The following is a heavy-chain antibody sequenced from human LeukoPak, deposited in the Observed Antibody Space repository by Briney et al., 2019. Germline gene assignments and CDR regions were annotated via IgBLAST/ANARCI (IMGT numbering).Heavy chain of an antibody. CDR1: GYTFISYG. CDR2: IIPILGIA. J-gene: IGHJ3*02. V-gene: IGHV1-18*01. Sequence: ASVKVSCKASGYTFISYGINWVRQAPGQGLEWMGRIIPILGIANYAQKFQGRVTMTTDTSTSTAYMELRSLRSDDTAVYYCARDGGGGGAFDIWGQGTMVTVSS. D-gene: IGHD3-16*01. CDR3: ARDGGGGGAFDI.